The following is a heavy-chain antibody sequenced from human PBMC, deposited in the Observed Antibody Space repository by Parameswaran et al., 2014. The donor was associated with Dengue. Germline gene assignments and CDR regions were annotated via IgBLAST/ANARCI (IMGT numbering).Heavy chain of an antibody. CDR3: AKGPKVYYYDSSVNAFDI. J-gene: IGHJ3*02. V-gene: IGHV3-23*01. Sequence: VRQMPGKGLEWVSALSGSGDSTYHADSVKGRFIISRDNSKNTLYLQMNSLRAEDTAVYYCAKGPKVYYYDSSVNAFDIWGQGTMVTVSS. D-gene: IGHD3-22*01. CDR2: LSGSGDST.